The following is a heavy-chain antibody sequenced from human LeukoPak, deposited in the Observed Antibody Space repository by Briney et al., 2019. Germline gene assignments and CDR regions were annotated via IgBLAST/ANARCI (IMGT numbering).Heavy chain of an antibody. CDR1: GGSISSYY. Sequence: PSETLSLTCTVSGGSISSYYWSWIRQPAGKGLEWIGRIYTSGSTNYNPSLKSRVTMSVDTSKNQFSLKLSSVTAADTAVYYCARVRHTVDLPLNFDYWGQGTLVTVSS. V-gene: IGHV4-4*07. D-gene: IGHD4-23*01. CDR2: IYTSGST. J-gene: IGHJ4*02. CDR3: ARVRHTVDLPLNFDY.